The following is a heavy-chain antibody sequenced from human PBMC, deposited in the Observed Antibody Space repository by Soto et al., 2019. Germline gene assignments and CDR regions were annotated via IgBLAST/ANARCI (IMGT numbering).Heavy chain of an antibody. Sequence: QVQLQESGPGLVKPSETLSLTCTVSGGSSSSYYWSWIRQPPGKGLEWIGYIYYSGSTNYNPSLKSRVTISVDTSKNQFSLKLSSVTAADTAAYYCARRHSSSWEFDYWGQGTLVTVSS. J-gene: IGHJ4*02. CDR3: ARRHSSSWEFDY. D-gene: IGHD6-13*01. V-gene: IGHV4-59*01. CDR2: IYYSGST. CDR1: GGSSSSYY.